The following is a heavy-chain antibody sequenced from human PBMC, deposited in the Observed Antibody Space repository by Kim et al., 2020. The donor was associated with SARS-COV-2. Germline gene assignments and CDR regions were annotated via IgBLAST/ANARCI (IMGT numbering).Heavy chain of an antibody. CDR1: GFTFTTYA. CDR3: AKDLHYYGSGSQPCMDV. J-gene: IGHJ6*02. D-gene: IGHD3-10*01. CDR2: ISGGGGGT. Sequence: GGSLRLSCAASGFTFTTYAMHWVRQAPGKGLECVSGISGGGGGTYQADSVKGRFIISRDNSKNTLYLQMDSLRAEDAAVYYCAKDLHYYGSGSQPCMDVWGQETTVTVSS. V-gene: IGHV3-23*01.